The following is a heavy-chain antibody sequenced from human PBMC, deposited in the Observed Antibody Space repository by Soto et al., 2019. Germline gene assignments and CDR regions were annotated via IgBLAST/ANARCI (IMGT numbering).Heavy chain of an antibody. V-gene: IGHV4-30-4*01. CDR1: GDSIRSGNHY. CDR3: ARVQRDYYYYGMDV. Sequence: SETLSLTCTVSGDSIRSGNHYWSWIRQPPGKGLEWIGYIYYSGSTYYSPSLKSRVTISVDTSKNQFSLKLNSVTAADTAVYYCARVQRDYYYYGMDVWGQGTTVTVSS. CDR2: IYYSGST. J-gene: IGHJ6*02.